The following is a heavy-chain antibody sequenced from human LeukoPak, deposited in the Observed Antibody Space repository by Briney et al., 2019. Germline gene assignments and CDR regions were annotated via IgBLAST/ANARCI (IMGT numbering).Heavy chain of an antibody. CDR2: IYTSGST. Sequence: TSQTLSLTCTVSGGSISSGSYYWSWIRQPAGKGLEWIGRIYTSGSTNYNPSLKSRVTISVDTSKNQFSLKLSSATAADTAVYYCARGLVVVNYMDVWGKGTTVTISS. J-gene: IGHJ6*03. V-gene: IGHV4-61*02. D-gene: IGHD3-22*01. CDR1: GGSISSGSYY. CDR3: ARGLVVVNYMDV.